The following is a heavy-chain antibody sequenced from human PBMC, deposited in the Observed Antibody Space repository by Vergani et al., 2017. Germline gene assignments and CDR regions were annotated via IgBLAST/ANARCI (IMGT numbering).Heavy chain of an antibody. V-gene: IGHV3-7*02. J-gene: IGHJ4*02. CDR2: IKQDGSEK. Sequence: EVQLVESGGGLVQPGGSLRLSCAASGFTFSSYWMSWVRQAPGKGLEWVANIKQDGSEKYYVDSVKGRFTISRDNAKNSLYLQMNSLRAEDTAVYYCAKSHWDTGVAAKSDYFDYWGQGTLVTVSS. CDR1: GFTFSSYW. CDR3: AKSHWDTGVAAKSDYFDY. D-gene: IGHD2-15*01.